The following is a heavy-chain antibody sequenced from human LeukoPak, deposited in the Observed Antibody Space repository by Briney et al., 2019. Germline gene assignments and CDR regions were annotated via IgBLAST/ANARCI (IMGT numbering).Heavy chain of an antibody. CDR1: GFTFSDYY. V-gene: IGHV3-11*01. Sequence: GGSLRLSCAASGFTFSDYYMSWIRQAPGKGLEWVSYISSSCSTIYYADSVKGRFTISRDNAKNSLYLQMNSLRAEDTAVYYCARPTAPDYGDYDGREQNYGMDVWGQGTTVTVSS. J-gene: IGHJ6*02. CDR2: ISSSCSTI. D-gene: IGHD4-17*01. CDR3: ARPTAPDYGDYDGREQNYGMDV.